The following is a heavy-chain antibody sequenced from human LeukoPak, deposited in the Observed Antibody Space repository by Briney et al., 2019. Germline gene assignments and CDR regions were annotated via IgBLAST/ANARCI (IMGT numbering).Heavy chain of an antibody. CDR3: ARDSSSNHYYYMDV. Sequence: GGSLRLSCVVSGFTFDDYAMHWVRQAPAKGLEWVSGISWNSGNIGYADSVKGRFTISRDNAKNSLHLQMNSLRAEDTAVYYCARDSSSNHYYYMDVWGKGTTVTVSS. CDR1: GFTFDDYA. J-gene: IGHJ6*03. V-gene: IGHV3-9*01. D-gene: IGHD6-13*01. CDR2: ISWNSGNI.